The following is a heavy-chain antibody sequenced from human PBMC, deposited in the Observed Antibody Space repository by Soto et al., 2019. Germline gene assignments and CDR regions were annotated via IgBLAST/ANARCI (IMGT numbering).Heavy chain of an antibody. V-gene: IGHV3-23*01. J-gene: IGHJ4*02. CDR2: ISGSGGST. D-gene: IGHD2-2*01. CDR3: AKDKEPRGIVVVPAAIDY. CDR1: GFTFSSYA. Sequence: PGGSLRLSCAASGFTFSSYAMSWVRQAPGKGLEWVSAISGSGGSTYYADSVKGRFTISRDNSKNTLYLQMNSLRAEDTAVYYCAKDKEPRGIVVVPAAIDYWGQGTLVTVSS.